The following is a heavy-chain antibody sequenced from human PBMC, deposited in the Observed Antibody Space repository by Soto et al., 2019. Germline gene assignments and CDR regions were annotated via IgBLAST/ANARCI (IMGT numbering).Heavy chain of an antibody. CDR3: AMLGGWSGGSSGMDV. CDR1: GLIFSDYH. V-gene: IGHV3-72*01. CDR2: IRRKANSYTT. D-gene: IGHD6-19*01. Sequence: EVQLVESGGGLVQPGGSLRLSCAASGLIFSDYHMDWVRQAARKGLEWVGRIRRKANSYTTEYAASVKGRFTISRDDSKNSLYLQMHCMKSEDSAVYYCAMLGGWSGGSSGMDVWGQGTTVTVSS. J-gene: IGHJ6*02.